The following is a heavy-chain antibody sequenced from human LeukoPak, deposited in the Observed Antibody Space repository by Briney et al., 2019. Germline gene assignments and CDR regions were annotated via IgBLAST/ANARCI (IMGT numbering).Heavy chain of an antibody. CDR2: ISGSGGST. J-gene: IGHJ4*02. CDR1: GFTFSNYA. CDR3: AKGGQNYDFWRFDY. Sequence: PGGSLRLSCAASGFTFSNYAMNWVRQAPGKGLEWVSSISGSGGSTYFAGSVKGRVTISRDNSKNTMYMQMNSRRVEDTAVYYCAKGGQNYDFWRFDYWGQGSLVTVSS. V-gene: IGHV3-23*01. D-gene: IGHD3-3*01.